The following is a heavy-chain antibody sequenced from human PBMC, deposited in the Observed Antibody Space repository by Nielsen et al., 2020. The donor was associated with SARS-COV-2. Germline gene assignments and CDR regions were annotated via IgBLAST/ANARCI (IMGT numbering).Heavy chain of an antibody. Sequence: SETLSLTCAVSGGSISSGGYSWSLIRQPPGKGLEWIGYLYHSGRTYYNPSLKSRVTISVDRSKNQFSLKLSSVTAADTAVYYCARGGRITFGGADDAFDIWGQGTMVTVSS. CDR1: GGSISSGGYS. J-gene: IGHJ3*02. CDR2: LYHSGRT. V-gene: IGHV4-30-2*01. CDR3: ARGGRITFGGADDAFDI. D-gene: IGHD3-16*01.